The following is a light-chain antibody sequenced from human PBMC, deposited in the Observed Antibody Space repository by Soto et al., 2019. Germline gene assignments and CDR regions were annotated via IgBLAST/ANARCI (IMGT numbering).Light chain of an antibody. Sequence: QSALTQPASVSGSPGQSITISCTGTSSDISYYNYVSWYQQHPGKAPKLMIYEVSHRPSGVSNRFSGSKSDNTASLTISGLQAEDEADYYCSSYTSADTVVFGGGTQLTVL. CDR1: SSDISYYNY. CDR2: EVS. V-gene: IGLV2-14*01. J-gene: IGLJ2*01. CDR3: SSYTSADTVV.